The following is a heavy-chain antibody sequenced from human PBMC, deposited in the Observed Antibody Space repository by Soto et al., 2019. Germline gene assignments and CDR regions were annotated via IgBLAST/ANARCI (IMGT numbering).Heavy chain of an antibody. D-gene: IGHD2-8*01. J-gene: IGHJ6*02. Sequence: QVQLVQSGAEVKKPGASVKVSCKASGYTFTTNDISWVRQAPGQGLEWMGRISTYNGDTNYPQSLQGRLTMTTDTSTNTAYMELRSLRSDDTAVYYCARDPYNVLMVNAPNLYGMDVWGQGTTVTVSS. V-gene: IGHV1-18*01. CDR3: ARDPYNVLMVNAPNLYGMDV. CDR1: GYTFTTND. CDR2: ISTYNGDT.